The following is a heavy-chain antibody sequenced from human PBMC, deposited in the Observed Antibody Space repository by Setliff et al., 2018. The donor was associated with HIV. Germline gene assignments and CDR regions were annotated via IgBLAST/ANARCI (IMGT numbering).Heavy chain of an antibody. CDR2: IYSSGST. Sequence: SETLSLTCLVSGGSISSYYWSWIRQSAGKGLEWIGRIYSSGSTKYNPSLKSRVTMSVNTAKNQFSLKLSSVTAADTAVYYCARSSSSWSGWFDPWGQGTLVTVSS. CDR1: GGSISSYY. J-gene: IGHJ5*02. D-gene: IGHD6-13*01. CDR3: ARSSSSWSGWFDP. V-gene: IGHV4-4*07.